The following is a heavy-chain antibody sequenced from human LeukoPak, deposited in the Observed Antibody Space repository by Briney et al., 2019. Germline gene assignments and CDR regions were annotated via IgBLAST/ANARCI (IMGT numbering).Heavy chain of an antibody. Sequence: GASVKVSCKASGYTLTSYGISWVRQAPGQGLEWMGWISAYNGNTNYAQKLQGRVTMTTDTSTSTAYMELRSLRSDDTAVYYCARYLYCSSTSCYFTYYYYMDVWGKGTTVTVSS. J-gene: IGHJ6*03. CDR3: ARYLYCSSTSCYFTYYYYMDV. CDR1: GYTLTSYG. D-gene: IGHD2-2*01. CDR2: ISAYNGNT. V-gene: IGHV1-18*01.